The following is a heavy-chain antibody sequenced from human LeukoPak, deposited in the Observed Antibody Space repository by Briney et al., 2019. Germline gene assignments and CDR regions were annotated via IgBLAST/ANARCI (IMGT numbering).Heavy chain of an antibody. CDR1: GYTFTGYY. CDR2: INPNSGGA. Sequence: ASVKVPCKASGYTFTGYYMHWVRQAPGQGLEWMGWINPNSGGANYAQKFQGRVTMTRDTSISTAYMELSRLRSDDTAVDYCARDTGAARLWFDPWGQGTLVTVSS. V-gene: IGHV1-2*02. D-gene: IGHD6-6*01. J-gene: IGHJ5*02. CDR3: ARDTGAARLWFDP.